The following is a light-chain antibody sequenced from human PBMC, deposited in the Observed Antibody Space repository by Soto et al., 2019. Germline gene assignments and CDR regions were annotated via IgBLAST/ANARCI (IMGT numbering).Light chain of an antibody. CDR1: QSVSSY. J-gene: IGKJ4*01. V-gene: IGKV3-11*01. CDR3: QQRSNWRLLT. CDR2: DAS. Sequence: EIVLTQSPATLSLSPGERATLSCRASQSVSSYLAWYQQKSGQAPRLLIYDASNRATGIPARFSGSVSGKDFTLTISSREPEDFAVYYCQQRSNWRLLTFGGGTKVEL.